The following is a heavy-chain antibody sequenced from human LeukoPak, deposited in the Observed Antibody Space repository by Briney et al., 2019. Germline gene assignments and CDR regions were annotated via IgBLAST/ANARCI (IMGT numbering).Heavy chain of an antibody. CDR2: IYYSGST. J-gene: IGHJ6*02. V-gene: IGHV4-39*01. CDR1: GGSISSSSYY. Sequence: SETLSLTCTVSGGSISSSSYYWGWIRQPPGKGLEWIGSIYYSGSTYYNPSLKSRVTISVDTSKNQFSLKLSSVTAAHTAVYYWGGHVVPAATSILVYYYYGMDVWGQGTTVTVSS. CDR3: GGHVVPAATSILVYYYYGMDV. D-gene: IGHD2-2*01.